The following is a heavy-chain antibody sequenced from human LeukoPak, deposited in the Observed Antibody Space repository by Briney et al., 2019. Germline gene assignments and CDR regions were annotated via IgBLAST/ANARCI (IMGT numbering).Heavy chain of an antibody. CDR3: AKEDFWSGYSDY. D-gene: IGHD3-3*01. CDR1: GFTFSSYG. CDR2: ISYDGSNK. J-gene: IGHJ4*02. Sequence: GGSLRLSCAASGFTFSSYGMHWVRQAPGKGLEWVAVISYDGSNKYYADSVKGRFTISRDNSKNTLYLQMNSLRAEDTAVYYCAKEDFWSGYSDYWGQGTLVPVSS. V-gene: IGHV3-30*18.